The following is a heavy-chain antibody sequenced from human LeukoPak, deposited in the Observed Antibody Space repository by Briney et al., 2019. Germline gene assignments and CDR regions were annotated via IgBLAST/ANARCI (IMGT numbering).Heavy chain of an antibody. CDR1: GFTFSSYA. Sequence: PGGSLRLSCAASGFTFSSYAMSWVRQAPGKGLEWVSAISGSGGSTYYADSVKGRFTISRDNSKNTLYQQMNSLRAEGTAVYYCAKDKGYSSGWPFDYWGQGTLVTVSS. CDR3: AKDKGYSSGWPFDY. D-gene: IGHD6-19*01. V-gene: IGHV3-23*01. CDR2: ISGSGGST. J-gene: IGHJ4*02.